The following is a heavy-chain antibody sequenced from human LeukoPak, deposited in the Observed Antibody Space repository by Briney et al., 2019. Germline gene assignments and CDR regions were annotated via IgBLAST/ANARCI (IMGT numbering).Heavy chain of an antibody. V-gene: IGHV4-39*01. Sequence: PSETLSLTCTVSGGSISSSSYYWSWIRQSPGKELEWIGSIYYSGSTYYNPSLRSRVTISVDTSKNQFSLKLSSVTATDTAVYYCARHLVIINYYFDYWGQGALVTVSS. D-gene: IGHD3-10*01. J-gene: IGHJ4*02. CDR1: GGSISSSSYY. CDR3: ARHLVIINYYFDY. CDR2: IYYSGST.